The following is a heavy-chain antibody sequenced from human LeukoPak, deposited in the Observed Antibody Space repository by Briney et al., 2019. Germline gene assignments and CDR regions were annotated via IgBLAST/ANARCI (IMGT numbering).Heavy chain of an antibody. J-gene: IGHJ3*02. Sequence: PGGSLRLSCAASGYTFTSSEMNWVRQVPGKGLEWVSSIGSSSSYIYYADSVKGRFTISRDNAKNSLYLQMNSLRAEDTAVYYCARGGGSGSYYHDAFDIWGQGTMVTVSS. CDR1: GYTFTSSE. CDR2: IGSSSSYI. D-gene: IGHD3-10*01. CDR3: ARGGGSGSYYHDAFDI. V-gene: IGHV3-21*01.